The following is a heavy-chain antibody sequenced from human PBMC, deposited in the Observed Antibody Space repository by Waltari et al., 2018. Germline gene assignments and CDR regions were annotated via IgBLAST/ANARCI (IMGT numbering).Heavy chain of an antibody. CDR1: GGTFSSYA. V-gene: IGHV1-69*14. Sequence: QVQLVQSGAEVKKPGSSVKVSCKASGGTFSSYAISWVRQAPGQGLEWMGGIIPIFCIANYAQKFQGKGKITADKSTSTAYMELSSLRSEDTAVYYCARVGGGYYYYMDGWGKGTTVTVSS. CDR2: IIPIFCIA. J-gene: IGHJ6*03. CDR3: ARVGGGYYYYMDG. D-gene: IGHD3-3*01.